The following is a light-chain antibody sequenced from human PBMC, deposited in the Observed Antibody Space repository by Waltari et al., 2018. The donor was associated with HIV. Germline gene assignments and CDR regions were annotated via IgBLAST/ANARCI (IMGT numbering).Light chain of an antibody. V-gene: IGLV1-40*01. CDR3: QSYDSRLSAWV. Sequence: QSVLTQPPSVSGDPGQRVTISCTGSNPNIGSTYDVHWYQLLPGKAPKLLIYANNNRPSGVPDRFSGSKSGASASLAITGLQAEDEADYSCQSYDSRLSAWVFGGGTKVTVL. J-gene: IGLJ3*02. CDR2: ANN. CDR1: NPNIGSTYD.